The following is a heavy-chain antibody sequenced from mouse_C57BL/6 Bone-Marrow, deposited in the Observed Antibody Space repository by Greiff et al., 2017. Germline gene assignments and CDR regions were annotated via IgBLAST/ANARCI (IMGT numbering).Heavy chain of an antibody. J-gene: IGHJ4*01. D-gene: IGHD2-1*01. V-gene: IGHV1-52*01. CDR1: GYTFTNYW. CDR3: AVCGNYPMDY. Sequence: QVQLQQSGAELVRPGSSVKLSCTASGYTFTNYWMHWVKQRPIQGLEWIGNIDPDDSETKYNQKFQDKATLTVDKSSNPAYMQLSSLTSEDSAVYYCAVCGNYPMDYWGQGTSVTVSS. CDR2: IDPDDSET.